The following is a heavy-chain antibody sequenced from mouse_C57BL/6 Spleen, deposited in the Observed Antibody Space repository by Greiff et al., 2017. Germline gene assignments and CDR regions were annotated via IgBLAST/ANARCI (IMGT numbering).Heavy chain of an antibody. CDR2: INPNYGTT. D-gene: IGHD1-1*01. V-gene: IGHV1-39*01. CDR3: ARADYYSSCYGY. Sequence: VQLQQSGPELVMPGASVKLSCKASGYSFTDYNMNWVKQSTGTSLEWIGVINPNYGTTSYNQKFKGKATLTVDQSSSTAYMQLNSLTAEDSAVYCCARADYYSSCYGYWGQGTTLTVSS. CDR1: GYSFTDYN. J-gene: IGHJ2*01.